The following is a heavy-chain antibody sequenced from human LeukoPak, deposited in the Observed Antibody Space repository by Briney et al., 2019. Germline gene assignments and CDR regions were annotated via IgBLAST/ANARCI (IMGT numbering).Heavy chain of an antibody. V-gene: IGHV3-48*03. CDR2: ISSGGSTI. CDR1: GFTVSSYE. J-gene: IGHJ4*02. D-gene: IGHD5-18*01. Sequence: GGSLRLSCAASGFTVSSYEMNWVRQGPGKGLEWVSYISSGGSTIYHADSVKGRFTIARDNAKNSLHLQMNSLRAEDTAVYYCARENGNSYGYLDYWGQGTLVTVSS. CDR3: ARENGNSYGYLDY.